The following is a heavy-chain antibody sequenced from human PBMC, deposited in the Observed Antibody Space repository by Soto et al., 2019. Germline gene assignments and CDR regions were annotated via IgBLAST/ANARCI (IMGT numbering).Heavy chain of an antibody. D-gene: IGHD3-22*01. CDR2: ISGSGGST. CDR1: GFTSSRYA. V-gene: IGHV3-23*01. CDR3: AKALYYYDSSGPFDY. Sequence: PGVSLRLSCAAAGFTSSRYAMRWVRQAPGKGLEWVSAISGSGGSTYYADSVKGRFTISRDNSKNTLYLQMNSLRAEDTAVYYCAKALYYYDSSGPFDYWGQGTLVTVSS. J-gene: IGHJ4*02.